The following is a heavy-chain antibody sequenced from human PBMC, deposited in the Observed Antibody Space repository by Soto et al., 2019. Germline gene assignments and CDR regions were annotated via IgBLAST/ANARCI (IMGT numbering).Heavy chain of an antibody. CDR1: GFTFSSYA. V-gene: IGHV3-23*01. J-gene: IGHJ6*02. CDR3: AKVTGFETASHGMDV. CDR2: ISGSGGST. Sequence: EVQLLESGGGLVQPGGSLRLSCAASGFTFSSYAMSWVRQAPGKGLEWVSAISGSGGSTYYADSVKGRFTISRDNSKNTMYLQMNSLRAEDTAVYYCAKVTGFETASHGMDVWGQGTTVTVSS. D-gene: IGHD5-18*01.